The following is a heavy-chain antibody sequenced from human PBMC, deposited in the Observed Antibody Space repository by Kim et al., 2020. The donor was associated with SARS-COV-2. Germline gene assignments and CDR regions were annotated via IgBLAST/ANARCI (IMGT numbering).Heavy chain of an antibody. CDR2: INPNSGGT. CDR1: GYTFTGYD. Sequence: ASVKVSCKASGYTFTGYDMHWVRQAPGQGLEWMGRINPNSGGTHYAQKLQGRVTMTRDTSISTAYMELSRLRSEDTAVYYCARRVVVVPDASVSYYYDGMDVWGQGTTVTVSS. D-gene: IGHD2-2*01. V-gene: IGHV1-2*06. CDR3: ARRVVVVPDASVSYYYDGMDV. J-gene: IGHJ6*02.